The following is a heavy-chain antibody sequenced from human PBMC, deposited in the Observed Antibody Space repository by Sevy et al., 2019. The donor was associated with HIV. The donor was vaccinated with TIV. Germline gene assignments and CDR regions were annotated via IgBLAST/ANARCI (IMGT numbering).Heavy chain of an antibody. CDR3: ARVRFLEWLFTDNWFDP. D-gene: IGHD3-3*01. J-gene: IGHJ5*02. V-gene: IGHV4-59*01. CDR2: IYYSGST. CDR1: GGSISSYY. Sequence: SETLSLTCTVSGGSISSYYWNWIRQPPGKGLEWIGYIYYSGSTNYNPSLKSRVTISVDTSKNQFSLKLSSVTAADTAVYYCARVRFLEWLFTDNWFDPWGQGTLVTVSS.